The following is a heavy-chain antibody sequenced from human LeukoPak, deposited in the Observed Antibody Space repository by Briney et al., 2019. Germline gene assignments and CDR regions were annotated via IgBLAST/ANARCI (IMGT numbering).Heavy chain of an antibody. Sequence: SETLSLTCAVYGGSFSGYYWSWIRQPPGKGLEWIGEINHSGSTNYNPSLKSRVTISVDTSKNQFPLKLSSVTAADTAVYYCARVRDGSGSSVFDYWGQGTLVTVSS. CDR3: ARVRDGSGSSVFDY. CDR1: GGSFSGYY. J-gene: IGHJ4*02. D-gene: IGHD3-10*01. V-gene: IGHV4-34*01. CDR2: INHSGST.